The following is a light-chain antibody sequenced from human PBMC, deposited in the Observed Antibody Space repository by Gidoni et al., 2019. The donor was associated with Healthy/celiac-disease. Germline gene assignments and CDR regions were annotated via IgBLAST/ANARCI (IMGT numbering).Light chain of an antibody. J-gene: IGKJ5*01. CDR2: DAS. CDR3: QQYDNLPIT. Sequence: DIQMTQYPSYRSASVGERVTITCQASQDISHYLNWYQQKPGKAPKLLIYDASNLETGVSSMFSGSGSGTDWTLTISSLQPEDSATYYCQQYDNLPITFGQGTRLEIK. CDR1: QDISHY. V-gene: IGKV1-33*01.